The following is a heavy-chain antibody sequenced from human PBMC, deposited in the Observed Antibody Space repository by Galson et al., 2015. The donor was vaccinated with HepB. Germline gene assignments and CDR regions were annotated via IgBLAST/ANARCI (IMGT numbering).Heavy chain of an antibody. J-gene: IGHJ4*02. D-gene: IGHD3-3*01. V-gene: IGHV2-5*02. CDR2: IYWDDDK. CDR3: AHRPAPDFWSGYHPFDY. CDR1: GFSLSTSGVG. Sequence: PALVKPTQTLTLTCTFSGFSLSTSGVGVGWIRQPPGKALEWLALIYWDDDKRYSPSLKSRLTITKDTSKNQVVLTMTNMDPVDTATYYCAHRPAPDFWSGYHPFDYWGQGTLVTVSS.